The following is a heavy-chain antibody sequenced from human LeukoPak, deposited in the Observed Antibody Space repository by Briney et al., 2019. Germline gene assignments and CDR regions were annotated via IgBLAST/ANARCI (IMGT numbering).Heavy chain of an antibody. Sequence: ASVTVSCKASGYTFTSYGISWLRQAPGQGLEWMGWISAYNGNTNYAQKLQGRVTMTTDTSTSTAYVELRSLRSDGTAVYYCARAGHSGYDDSDYWGQGTLVTVS. CDR1: GYTFTSYG. J-gene: IGHJ4*02. D-gene: IGHD5-12*01. CDR2: ISAYNGNT. V-gene: IGHV1-18*04. CDR3: ARAGHSGYDDSDY.